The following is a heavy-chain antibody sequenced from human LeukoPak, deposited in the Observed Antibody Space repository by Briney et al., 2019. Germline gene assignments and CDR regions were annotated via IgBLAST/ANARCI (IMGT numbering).Heavy chain of an antibody. D-gene: IGHD3-22*01. CDR1: GGSFSGYY. CDR2: INHSGST. V-gene: IGHV4-34*01. J-gene: IGHJ3*02. CDR3: ATEPYYYDSSGSPGGYDAFDI. Sequence: SETLSLTCAVYGGSFSGYYWSWIRQPPGKGLEWIGEINHSGSTNYNPSLKSRVTISVDTSKNQFSLKLSSVTAADTAVYYCATEPYYYDSSGSPGGYDAFDIWGQGTMVTVSS.